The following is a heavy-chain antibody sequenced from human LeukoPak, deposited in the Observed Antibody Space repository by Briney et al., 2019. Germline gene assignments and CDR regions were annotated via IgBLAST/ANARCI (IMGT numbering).Heavy chain of an antibody. CDR1: GYTFTVYY. V-gene: IGHV1-2*02. CDR2: IDPRSGGT. D-gene: IGHD3-16*01. CDR3: ATDNYGTLDY. Sequence: ASVKVSCKASGYTFTVYYIHWVRRAPGQGLEWMGWIDPRSGGTRCTQKFQGRVTMTRDTSISTVYLDLSGLSFDDAAVYYCATDNYGTLDYWGQGTLVTVSS. J-gene: IGHJ4*02.